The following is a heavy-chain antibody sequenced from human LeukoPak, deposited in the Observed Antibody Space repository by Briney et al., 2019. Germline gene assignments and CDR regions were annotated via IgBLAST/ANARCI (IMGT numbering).Heavy chain of an antibody. CDR3: ARVRKLRTRGVMDPLDY. V-gene: IGHV3-7*01. J-gene: IGHJ4*02. CDR1: GFTFNYYW. Sequence: PGGSLRLSCAASGFTFNYYWLTWVRQAPGKGLDWVANIQQDGTEKYYVDSVKGRFTISRDNAKNSLYLQMNSLRAEDTAVYYCARVRKLRTRGVMDPLDYWSQGTLVTVSS. D-gene: IGHD3-10*01. CDR2: IQQDGTEK.